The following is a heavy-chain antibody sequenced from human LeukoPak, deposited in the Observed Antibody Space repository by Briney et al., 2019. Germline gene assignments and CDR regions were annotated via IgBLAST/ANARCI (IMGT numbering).Heavy chain of an antibody. D-gene: IGHD1-26*01. CDR1: GFTFSSYA. CDR3: AKSEGWFVGATALADY. CDR2: ISGSGGST. V-gene: IGHV3-23*01. Sequence: GGSLRLSCAASGFTFSSYAMSWVRQAPGKGLEWVSAISGSGGSTYYADSVKGRFTISRDNSKNTLYLQMNSLRAEDTAVYYCAKSEGWFVGATALADYWGQGALVTVSS. J-gene: IGHJ4*02.